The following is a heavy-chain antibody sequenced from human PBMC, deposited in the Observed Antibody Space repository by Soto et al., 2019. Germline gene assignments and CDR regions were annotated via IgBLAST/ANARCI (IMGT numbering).Heavy chain of an antibody. V-gene: IGHV4-39*01. Sequence: SETLSLTCTVSGRSISRSSYYWGWIRQPPGKGLEWIGSIYYSGNTPYNPSLTSRVTISVDTSKNQFSLKLSSVTAADTAVYYCARHGIIRTFDYWGQGTLVTVSS. J-gene: IGHJ4*02. CDR1: GRSISRSSYY. CDR3: ARHGIIRTFDY. D-gene: IGHD1-26*01. CDR2: IYYSGNT.